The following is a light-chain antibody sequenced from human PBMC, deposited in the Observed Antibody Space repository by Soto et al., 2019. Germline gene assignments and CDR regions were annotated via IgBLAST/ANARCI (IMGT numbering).Light chain of an antibody. Sequence: QSVLTQSPSASASLGASVKLTCTLSSGHSSYAIAWHQQQPEKGPRFLMKLYSDGSHDKGDGIPDRFSGSSSGAERYLTISSLQSEHEADYYCQTWGAGIVVFGGGTKLTVL. J-gene: IGLJ2*01. CDR2: LYSDGSH. CDR3: QTWGAGIVV. V-gene: IGLV4-69*01. CDR1: SGHSSYA.